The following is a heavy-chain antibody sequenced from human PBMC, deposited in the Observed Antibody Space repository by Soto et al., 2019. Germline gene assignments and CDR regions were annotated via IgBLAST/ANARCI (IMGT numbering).Heavy chain of an antibody. Sequence: QITLKESGPALVKPTQTLTLTCTFSGFSLSTSGVGVGWIRQPPGEALEWLALIYWDDYKHFSPSLESRLTMPKEPSKNQGVLTKTNMDPGDTATYYCVHKGGGDRILDYWGQGTLVTVSS. D-gene: IGHD3-16*01. V-gene: IGHV2-5*02. CDR3: VHKGGGDRILDY. J-gene: IGHJ4*02. CDR2: IYWDDYK. CDR1: GFSLSTSGVG.